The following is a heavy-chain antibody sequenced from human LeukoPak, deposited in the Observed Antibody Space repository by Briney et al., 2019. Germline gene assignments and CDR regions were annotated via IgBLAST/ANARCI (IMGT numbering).Heavy chain of an antibody. CDR1: GFTVSSNY. J-gene: IGHJ6*02. D-gene: IGHD6-13*01. CDR3: ARDKRALSSSWYREIDYYYGMDV. CDR2: IYSGGST. V-gene: IGHV3-66*01. Sequence: PVGSLRLSCAASGFTVSSNYMSWVRQAPGKGLEWVSVIYSGGSTYYADSVKGRFTISRDNSKNTLYLQMNSLRAEDTAVYYCARDKRALSSSWYREIDYYYGMDVWGQGTTVTVSS.